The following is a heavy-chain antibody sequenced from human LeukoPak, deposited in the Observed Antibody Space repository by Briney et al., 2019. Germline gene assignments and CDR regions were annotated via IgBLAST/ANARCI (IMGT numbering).Heavy chain of an antibody. Sequence: PGGSLRLSCAASGFTFSSYSMNWVRQAPGKGLEWLSYIGSSGSPIYYADSVKGRFTISRDNANSLLYLQMNKLTDEDTAVYYCARARGGYDFDYWGQGTLVTVSS. CDR2: IGSSGSPI. CDR3: ARARGGYDFDY. D-gene: IGHD5-12*01. V-gene: IGHV3-48*02. J-gene: IGHJ4*02. CDR1: GFTFSSYS.